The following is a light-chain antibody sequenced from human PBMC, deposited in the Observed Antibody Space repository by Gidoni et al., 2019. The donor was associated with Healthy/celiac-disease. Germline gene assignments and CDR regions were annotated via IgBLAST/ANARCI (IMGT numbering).Light chain of an antibody. Sequence: DIVMTQSPDSLAVSLGERATINCKASQSVLYSSNNKNYLAWYQQKQGQHPKLLIYWASTRESGVPDRFSGSGSGTDFTLTISSLQAEDVAVYYCQQYYSTPLFTFGPGTKVDIK. V-gene: IGKV4-1*01. CDR3: QQYYSTPLFT. CDR2: WAS. J-gene: IGKJ3*01. CDR1: QSVLYSSNNKNY.